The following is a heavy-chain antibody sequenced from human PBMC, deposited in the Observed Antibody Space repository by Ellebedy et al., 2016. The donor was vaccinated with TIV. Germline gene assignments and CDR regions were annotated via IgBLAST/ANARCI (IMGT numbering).Heavy chain of an antibody. V-gene: IGHV2-26*01. CDR3: ARVIAVAGSVYYYYGMDV. Sequence: SGPTLVKPTETLTLTCTVSGFSLSNARVGVSWIRQPPGKALEWLAHIFSNDEKSYSTSLKSRLTITKDTSKNQVVLTMTNMDPVDTATYYCARVIAVAGSVYYYYGMDVWGQGTTVTVSS. CDR2: IFSNDEK. D-gene: IGHD6-19*01. J-gene: IGHJ6*02. CDR1: GFSLSNARVG.